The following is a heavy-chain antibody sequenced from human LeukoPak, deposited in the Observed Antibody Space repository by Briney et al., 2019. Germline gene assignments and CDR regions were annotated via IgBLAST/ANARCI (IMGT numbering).Heavy chain of an antibody. CDR1: GFTFSSYA. V-gene: IGHV3-23*01. D-gene: IGHD3-3*01. Sequence: PGGSLRLTCAASGFTFSSYAMSWVRQAPGKGLEWISANSDSGGSTYYADSVKGRFTISRDNSKNTLYLQMNSLRAEDTAVYYCAKGFVLEWSSGLDDAFDIWGQGTMVTVSS. J-gene: IGHJ3*02. CDR2: NSDSGGST. CDR3: AKGFVLEWSSGLDDAFDI.